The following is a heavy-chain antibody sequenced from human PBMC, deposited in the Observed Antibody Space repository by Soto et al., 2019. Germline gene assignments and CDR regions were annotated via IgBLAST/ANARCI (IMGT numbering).Heavy chain of an antibody. CDR1: GLTFSGYA. V-gene: IGHV3-30-3*01. CDR3: ARDRNSRFYYFGMDV. D-gene: IGHD6-13*01. J-gene: IGHJ6*02. CDR2: TSYDGSSK. Sequence: QMQLVESGGGVVQPGRSLRLSCAASGLTFSGYAMHWVRQAPGKGLEWVAITSYDGSSKYYADSVKGRFTISRDNSKNTLYLQMNSLRADDTAVYCCARDRNSRFYYFGMDVWGQGTTVTVSS.